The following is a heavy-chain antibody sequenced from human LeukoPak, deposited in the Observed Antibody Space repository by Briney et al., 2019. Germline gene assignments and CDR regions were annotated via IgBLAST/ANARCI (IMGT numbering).Heavy chain of an antibody. CDR2: INPNSGGT. Sequence: ASVKVSCKASGYTFTGYYMHWVRQAPGQGLEWMGWINPNSGGTNYAQKFQGRVTMTRDTSISTAYMELSRLRSDDTAVSYCARGGLWFGELLPYNWFDSWRQGTLVTDSS. CDR1: GYTFTGYY. V-gene: IGHV1-2*02. CDR3: ARGGLWFGELLPYNWFDS. D-gene: IGHD3-10*01. J-gene: IGHJ5*01.